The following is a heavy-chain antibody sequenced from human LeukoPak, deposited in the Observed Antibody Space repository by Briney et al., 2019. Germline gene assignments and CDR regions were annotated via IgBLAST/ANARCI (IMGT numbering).Heavy chain of an antibody. J-gene: IGHJ5*02. D-gene: IGHD6-19*01. V-gene: IGHV4-59*01. Sequence: SETLSLTGTGSGDSISSYYWSWIRQPPGKGLEWIGYIYYSGSTNYNPSLKSRVTISVDTSKNQFSLKLSSVTAADTSVYYCARDLRQWLFSNWFDPWGQGTLVTVSS. CDR3: ARDLRQWLFSNWFDP. CDR1: GDSISSYY. CDR2: IYYSGST.